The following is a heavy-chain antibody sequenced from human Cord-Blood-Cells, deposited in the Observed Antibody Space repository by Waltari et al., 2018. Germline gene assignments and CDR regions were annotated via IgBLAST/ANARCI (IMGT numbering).Heavy chain of an antibody. CDR3: ASRPIYDFWSGYFDY. CDR1: GYTLTALS. CDR2: FDPEDGET. D-gene: IGHD3-3*01. V-gene: IGHV1-24*01. J-gene: IGHJ4*02. Sequence: QVQLLQSGAAVKKPGASVKISCKVSGYTLTALSMHWLRPAPGKGLEWMGGFDPEDGETIYAQKFQGRVTMTEDTTTDTAYMELSSMRSEDTAVYYCASRPIYDFWSGYFDYWGQGTLVTVSS.